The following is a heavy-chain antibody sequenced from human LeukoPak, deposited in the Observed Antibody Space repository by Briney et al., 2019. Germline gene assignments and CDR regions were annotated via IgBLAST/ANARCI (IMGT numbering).Heavy chain of an antibody. CDR3: ARAEPHHAFDI. J-gene: IGHJ3*02. Sequence: ASVKASCKASGGTFSSYAISWVRQAPGQGLEWMGGIIPIFGTANYAQKFQGRVTITADEPTSTAYMELSSLRSEDTAVYYCARAEPHHAFDIWGQGTMVTVSS. V-gene: IGHV1-69*13. CDR1: GGTFSSYA. CDR2: IIPIFGTA.